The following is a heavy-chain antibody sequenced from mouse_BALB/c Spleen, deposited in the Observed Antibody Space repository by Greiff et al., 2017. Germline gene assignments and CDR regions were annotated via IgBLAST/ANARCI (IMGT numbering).Heavy chain of an antibody. Sequence: EVMLVESGGGLVQPGGSRKLSCAASGFTFSSFGMHWVRQAPEKGLEWVAYISSGSSTIYYADTVKGRFTISRDNPKNTLFLQMTSLRSEDTAMYYCARNYGGRVYAMDYWGQGTSVTVSS. V-gene: IGHV5-17*02. CDR3: ARNYGGRVYAMDY. CDR2: ISSGSSTI. D-gene: IGHD1-2*01. J-gene: IGHJ4*01. CDR1: GFTFSSFG.